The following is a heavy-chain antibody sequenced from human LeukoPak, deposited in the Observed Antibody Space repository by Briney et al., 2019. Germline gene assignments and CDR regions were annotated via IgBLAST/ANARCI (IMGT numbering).Heavy chain of an antibody. CDR2: IQYGGSDK. CDR3: ARGSNYYYMDV. Sequence: GGSLRLSCAASGFTFSSYGMHWVRQAPGKGLEWVSFIQYGGSDKYYADSVKGRFTISRDNSKNTLYLQMNSLRAEDTAVYYCARGSNYYYMDVWGKGTTVTFSS. D-gene: IGHD3-10*01. J-gene: IGHJ6*03. CDR1: GFTFSSYG. V-gene: IGHV3-30*02.